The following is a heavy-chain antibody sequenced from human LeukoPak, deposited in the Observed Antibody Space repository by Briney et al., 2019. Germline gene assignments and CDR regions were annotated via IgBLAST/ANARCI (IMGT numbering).Heavy chain of an antibody. J-gene: IGHJ4*02. V-gene: IGHV5-51*01. CDR3: ARSVGAASRGYFDY. Sequence: GESLKISCKGSGYSFTSHWIGWVRQMPGKGLEWMGITYPGDSDTRYSPSFQGQVTISADKSISTAYLQRSSLKASDTAMYYCARSVGAASRGYFDYWGQGTLVTVSS. D-gene: IGHD3-16*01. CDR1: GYSFTSHW. CDR2: TYPGDSDT.